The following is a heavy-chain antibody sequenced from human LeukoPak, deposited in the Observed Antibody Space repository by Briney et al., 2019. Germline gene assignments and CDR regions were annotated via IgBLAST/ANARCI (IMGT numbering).Heavy chain of an antibody. V-gene: IGHV4-59*08. CDR1: GGSFSGYY. CDR2: IYYSGST. CDR3: ARLSRSGWYRGSFDY. D-gene: IGHD6-19*01. Sequence: PSETLSLTCAVYGGSFSGYYWSWIRQPPGKGLEWIGYIYYSGSTNYNPSLKSRVTISVDTSKNQFSLKLSSVTAADTAVYYCARLSRSGWYRGSFDYWGQGTLVTVSS. J-gene: IGHJ4*02.